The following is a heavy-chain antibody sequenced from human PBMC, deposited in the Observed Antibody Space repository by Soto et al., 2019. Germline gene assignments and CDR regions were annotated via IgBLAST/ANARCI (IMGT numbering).Heavy chain of an antibody. D-gene: IGHD3-3*01. J-gene: IGHJ6*02. CDR2: INPSGGST. Sequence: GASVKVSCKASGYTFTSYYMHWVRQAPGQGLEWMGIINPSGGSTSYAQKFQGRVTMTRDTSTSTVYMELSSLRSEDTAVYYCAREVPSNYDFWTRYYYYYYGMDVWGQRTTVTVSS. CDR3: AREVPSNYDFWTRYYYYYYGMDV. V-gene: IGHV1-46*01. CDR1: GYTFTSYY.